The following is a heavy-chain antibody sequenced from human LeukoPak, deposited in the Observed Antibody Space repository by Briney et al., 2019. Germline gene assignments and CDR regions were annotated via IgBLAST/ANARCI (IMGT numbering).Heavy chain of an antibody. J-gene: IGHJ4*02. Sequence: GGSLKLSCAASGFTFSTYWMHWVRQAPGKGLEWVANIKEDGSEKYYVDSVKGRFTISRDNAKNSLYLQMNSLRAEDTAVYYCARVKWAFDYWGQGTLVTVSS. CDR3: ARVKWAFDY. V-gene: IGHV3-7*01. CDR1: GFTFSTYW. CDR2: IKEDGSEK. D-gene: IGHD1-26*01.